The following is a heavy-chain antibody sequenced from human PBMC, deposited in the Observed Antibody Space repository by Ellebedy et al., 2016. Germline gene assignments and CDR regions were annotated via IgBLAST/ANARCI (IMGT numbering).Heavy chain of an antibody. D-gene: IGHD6-13*01. CDR2: INHSGST. CDR3: ARGGYSRKVIRTSNWFDP. Sequence: SETLSLTXAVYGGSFSGYYWSWIRQPPGKGLEWIGEINHSGSTNYNPSLKSRVTISVDTSKNQFSLKLSSVTAADTAVYYCARGGYSRKVIRTSNWFDPWGQGTLVTVSS. V-gene: IGHV4-34*01. CDR1: GGSFSGYY. J-gene: IGHJ5*02.